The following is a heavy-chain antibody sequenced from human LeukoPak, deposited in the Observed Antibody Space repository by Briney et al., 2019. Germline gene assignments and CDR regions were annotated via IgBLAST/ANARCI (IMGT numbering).Heavy chain of an antibody. V-gene: IGHV3-23*01. CDR1: GFTFSSYG. Sequence: GGTLRLSCAASGFTFSSYGMSWVRQAPGKGLEWVSAISGSGGSTYYADSVKGRFTISRDNSKNTLYLQMNSLRAEDTAVYYCAKGKGVGITAASDYWGQGTLVTVSS. J-gene: IGHJ4*02. D-gene: IGHD6-13*01. CDR2: ISGSGGST. CDR3: AKGKGVGITAASDY.